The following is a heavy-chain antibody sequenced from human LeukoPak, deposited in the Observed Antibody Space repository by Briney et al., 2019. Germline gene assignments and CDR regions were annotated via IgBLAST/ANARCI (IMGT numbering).Heavy chain of an antibody. J-gene: IGHJ5*02. V-gene: IGHV4-59*01. CDR2: IYYSGTT. CDR1: GASISSSY. CDR3: ASLPHRITGAWGWFDP. D-gene: IGHD1-20*01. Sequence: SETLSLTCTVSGASISSSYWSWIRQPPGKGLEWTGYIYYSGTTKYNPSLRSRVTISIDTSKNQFSLKVNSVTAADTAVYYCASLPHRITGAWGWFDPWGQGTLVTVSS.